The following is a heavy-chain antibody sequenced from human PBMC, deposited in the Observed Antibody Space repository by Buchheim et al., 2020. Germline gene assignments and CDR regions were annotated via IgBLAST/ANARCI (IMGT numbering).Heavy chain of an antibody. CDR2: ISYDGSNK. CDR3: AKSTPGYYYYGMDV. V-gene: IGHV3-30*18. D-gene: IGHD2-15*01. Sequence: QVQLVESGGGVVQPGRSLRLSCAASVFTFSSYGMHWVRQAPGKGLEWVAVISYDGSNKYYADSVKGRFTISRDNSKNTLYLQMNSLRAEDTAVYYCAKSTPGYYYYGMDVWGQGTT. J-gene: IGHJ6*02. CDR1: VFTFSSYG.